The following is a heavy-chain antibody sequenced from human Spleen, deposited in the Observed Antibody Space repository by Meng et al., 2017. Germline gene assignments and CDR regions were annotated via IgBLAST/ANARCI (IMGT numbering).Heavy chain of an antibody. CDR1: GGSVSSGSYY. Sequence: QGQLQESGPGLVKPSETLSLTCTVSGGSVSSGSYYWSWSRQPPGKGLEWIGYIYYSGSTNYNPSLKSRVTISVDTSKNQFSLKLSSVTAADTAVYYCARLTGRYYFDYWGQGTLVTVSS. J-gene: IGHJ4*02. CDR2: IYYSGST. CDR3: ARLTGRYYFDY. V-gene: IGHV4-61*01. D-gene: IGHD1-26*01.